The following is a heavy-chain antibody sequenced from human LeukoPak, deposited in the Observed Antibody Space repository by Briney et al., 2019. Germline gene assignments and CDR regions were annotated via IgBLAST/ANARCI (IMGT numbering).Heavy chain of an antibody. J-gene: IGHJ4*02. D-gene: IGHD4-23*01. CDR3: ARGRPHGNDY. CDR1: GFTFSSYS. CDR2: ISSSSSYI. V-gene: IGHV3-21*01. Sequence: GGSLRLSCAASGFTFSSYSMNWVRQAPGKGLEWVSSISSSSSYIYYADSVKGRFSISRDNAKNTLYLQMNSLRVEDTAVYYCARGRPHGNDYWGQGTLVTVSS.